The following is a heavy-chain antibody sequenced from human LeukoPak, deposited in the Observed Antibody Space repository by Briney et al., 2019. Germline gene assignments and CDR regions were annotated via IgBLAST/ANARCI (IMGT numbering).Heavy chain of an antibody. Sequence: ASETLSLTCTVSGGSISSYYWSWIRQPPGKGLEWIGYIYYSGSTNYNPSLKSRVTISVDTSKNQFSLKLSSVTAADTAVYYCARHRGVTRRAAFDIWGQGTMVTVSS. J-gene: IGHJ3*02. D-gene: IGHD2-21*02. CDR2: IYYSGST. CDR3: ARHRGVTRRAAFDI. CDR1: GGSISSYY. V-gene: IGHV4-59*08.